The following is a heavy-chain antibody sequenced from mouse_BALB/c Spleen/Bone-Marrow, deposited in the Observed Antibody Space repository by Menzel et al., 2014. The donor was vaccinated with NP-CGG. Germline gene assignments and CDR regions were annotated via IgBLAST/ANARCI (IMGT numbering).Heavy chain of an antibody. J-gene: IGHJ2*01. CDR2: INPSTGYT. D-gene: IGHD2-3*01. V-gene: IGHV1-7*01. CDR3: ARFYDGYSPPLDY. CDR1: GYTFTDYW. Sequence: VQLQQSGAELAKPGASVKMSCKASGYTFTDYWMHWVKQRPGQGLEWLGYINPSTGYTEYNQKFKDKATLTADKSSSTAYMQRNSLTSEASPVYSCARFYDGYSPPLDYWGQGTTLTVSS.